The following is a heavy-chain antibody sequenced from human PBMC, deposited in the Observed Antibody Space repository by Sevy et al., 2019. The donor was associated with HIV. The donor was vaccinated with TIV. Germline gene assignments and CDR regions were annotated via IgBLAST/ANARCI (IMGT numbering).Heavy chain of an antibody. CDR2: ISYDGSNK. D-gene: IGHD3-22*01. V-gene: IGHV3-30*18. CDR1: GFTFSSYG. CDR3: AKADSSGYYYLDY. Sequence: GGSLRLSCAASGFTFSSYGMHWVRQAPGKGLEWVAVISYDGSNKYYADSVKGRFTISRDNSKNKLYLQMNSLRAEDTAVYYCAKADSSGYYYLDYWGQGTLVTVSS. J-gene: IGHJ4*02.